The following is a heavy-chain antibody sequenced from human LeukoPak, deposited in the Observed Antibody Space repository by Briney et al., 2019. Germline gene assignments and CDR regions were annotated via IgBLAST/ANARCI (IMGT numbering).Heavy chain of an antibody. CDR3: AKALGGSGSNKYYFDY. CDR1: GYTFTSYY. CDR2: INPNSGGT. J-gene: IGHJ4*02. V-gene: IGHV1-2*02. Sequence: GASVKVSCKASGYTFTSYYMHWVRQAPGQGLEWMGWINPNSGGTNYAQKFQGRVTLTRDTSISTAYMELSSLRSDDTAVYYCAKALGGSGSNKYYFDYWGQGTLVTVSS. D-gene: IGHD3-10*01.